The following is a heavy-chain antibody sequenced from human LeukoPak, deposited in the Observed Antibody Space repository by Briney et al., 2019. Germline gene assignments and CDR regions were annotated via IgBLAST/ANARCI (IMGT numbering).Heavy chain of an antibody. V-gene: IGHV4-34*01. J-gene: IGHJ6*03. Sequence: KPSETLSLTCAVYGGSFSGNYWTWIRQPPGKGLEWIGEINHSGSTNYNPSLKSRLTISVDTSKNQFSLKLSSVTAADTAVYYCARQKGLAVAGHYYFYYYMDVWGKGTMVTVSS. CDR1: GGSFSGNY. CDR3: ARQKGLAVAGHYYFYYYMDV. CDR2: INHSGST. D-gene: IGHD6-19*01.